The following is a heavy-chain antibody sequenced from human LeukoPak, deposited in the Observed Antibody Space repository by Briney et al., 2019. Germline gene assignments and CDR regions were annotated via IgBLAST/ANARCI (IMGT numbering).Heavy chain of an antibody. Sequence: SETLSLTCTVSGGSISSYYWSWIRQPPGKGLEWIGYIYHSGSTYYNPSLKSRVTISVDRSKNQFSLKLSSVTAADTAVYYCARGRARVPYYFDYWGQGTLVTVSS. V-gene: IGHV4-59*04. J-gene: IGHJ4*02. CDR2: IYHSGST. D-gene: IGHD2-15*01. CDR1: GGSISSYY. CDR3: ARGRARVPYYFDY.